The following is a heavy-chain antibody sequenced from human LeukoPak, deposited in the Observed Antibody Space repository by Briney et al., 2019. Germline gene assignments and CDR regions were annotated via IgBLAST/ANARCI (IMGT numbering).Heavy chain of an antibody. D-gene: IGHD3-3*01. CDR2: IKQDGSEK. Sequence: GGSLRLSCAASGFTFSSYWMSWVRQAPGKGLEWVANIKQDGSEKYYVDSVKGRFTISRVNAKNSLYLQMNSLRAEDTAVYYCTRETRITIFGVVNTDYFDYWGQGTLVTVSS. J-gene: IGHJ4*02. CDR3: TRETRITIFGVVNTDYFDY. CDR1: GFTFSSYW. V-gene: IGHV3-7*01.